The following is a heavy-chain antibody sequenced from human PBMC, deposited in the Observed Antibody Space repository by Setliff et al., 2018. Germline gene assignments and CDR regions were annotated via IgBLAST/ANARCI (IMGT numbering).Heavy chain of an antibody. D-gene: IGHD6-25*01. CDR3: ARKTLLCSGFFTYYGFDV. CDR1: GGSLPDHY. CDR2: IDHRGRT. Sequence: PSETLSLTCAVYGGSLPDHYWTWIRQSPGKGLEWIGDIDHRGRTNYSPSLRSRVTISVDTSKNQFSLKVNSVTAADTAVYYCARKTLLCSGFFTYYGFDVWGQGTTVT. V-gene: IGHV4-34*01. J-gene: IGHJ6*02.